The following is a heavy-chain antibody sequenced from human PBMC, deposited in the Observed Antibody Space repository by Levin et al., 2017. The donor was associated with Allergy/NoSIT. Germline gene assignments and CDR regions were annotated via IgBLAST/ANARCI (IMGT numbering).Heavy chain of an antibody. D-gene: IGHD3-9*01. J-gene: IGHJ2*01. CDR2: TVPAGGT. CDR1: GFTFSRYD. Sequence: GGSLRLSCAASGFTFSRYDIHWVRQVPGKRLEWVSGTVPAGGTSYADSVKGRFTISRENAQNSLSLQLNSLRAGDTAVYYCATEYVDLGHWYFDLWGRGTLVTVSS. CDR3: ATEYVDLGHWYFDL. V-gene: IGHV3-13*01.